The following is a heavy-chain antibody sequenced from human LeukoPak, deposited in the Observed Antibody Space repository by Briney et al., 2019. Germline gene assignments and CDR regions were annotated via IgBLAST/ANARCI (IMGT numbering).Heavy chain of an antibody. D-gene: IGHD4/OR15-4a*01. CDR2: IYNSGST. Sequence: SETLSLTCIVSGGSVSNDGYYWSWIRQHPGKGLEWIGYIYNSGSTYYNPSLKGRLAISVDTSKNQFALRLSSVTAADTAVYYCARGALTPPQRYNYYGMDVWGQGTTVTVS. CDR3: ARGALTPPQRYNYYGMDV. V-gene: IGHV4-31*03. CDR1: GGSVSNDGYY. J-gene: IGHJ6*02.